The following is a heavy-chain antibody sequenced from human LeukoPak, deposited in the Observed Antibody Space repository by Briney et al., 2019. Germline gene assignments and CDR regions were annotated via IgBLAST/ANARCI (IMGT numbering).Heavy chain of an antibody. V-gene: IGHV3-23*01. D-gene: IGHD2-8*01. CDR2: ITYSGGNT. J-gene: IGHJ3*01. Sequence: GGSLRLSCAASGFTFSSYAMSWVRQAPGKGLEWVSTITYSGGNTYYADSVKGRFTISRDNARHTLYLQMNSLRAEDTAVYYCARPYVSTRNVFAVWGQGTVVTVSS. CDR1: GFTFSSYA. CDR3: ARPYVSTRNVFAV.